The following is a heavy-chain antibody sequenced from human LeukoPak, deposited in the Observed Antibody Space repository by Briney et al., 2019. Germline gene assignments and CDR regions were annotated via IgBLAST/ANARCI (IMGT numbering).Heavy chain of an antibody. J-gene: IGHJ5*02. CDR3: ARRDHTGRSHAWFDP. CDR1: GGSVSTISHF. V-gene: IGHV4-39*01. Sequence: PSETLSLTCTVSGGSVSTISHFWDWVRQPPGKGLEWIVSLSDTGTTYYNPSLESRFTMSVDTSKNQFSLKLTSVTAADTAVYYCARRDHTGRSHAWFDPWGQGTLVTVSS. CDR2: LSDTGTT. D-gene: IGHD1-14*01.